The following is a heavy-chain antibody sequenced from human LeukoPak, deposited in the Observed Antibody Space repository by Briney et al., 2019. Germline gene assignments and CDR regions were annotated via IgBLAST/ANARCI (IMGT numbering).Heavy chain of an antibody. J-gene: IGHJ3*02. Sequence: GASVKVSCKASGGTFNSYVSSGGRRSPGRGLRWRGGFIPLSEKANYPQKFRGRLTITADIPTSTVYMELSSLRSEDTAVYYCAREDDTGRYMADDAFDIWGQGTMVTVSS. CDR2: FIPLSEKA. CDR1: GGTFNSYV. CDR3: AREDDTGRYMADDAFDI. V-gene: IGHV1-69*06. D-gene: IGHD1-26*01.